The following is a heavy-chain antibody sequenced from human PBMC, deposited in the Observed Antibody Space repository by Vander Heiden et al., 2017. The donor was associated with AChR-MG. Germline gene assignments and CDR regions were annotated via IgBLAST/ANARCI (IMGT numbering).Heavy chain of an antibody. D-gene: IGHD2-2*01. J-gene: IGHJ5*02. CDR2: IYDSGST. CDR3: ARRDIVVVPAAKYVGWFDP. V-gene: IGHV4-39*01. CDR1: VCSFSSRSYH. Sequence: QLQLQESGPGLVKPSETLSLTCTVSVCSFSSRSYHGGAIRQPPGKGLEWIGSIYDSGSTYYSPSLKSRVTISVDTSKNQFSLKLSSVTAADAAVYYCARRDIVVVPAAKYVGWFDPWGQGTLVTVSS.